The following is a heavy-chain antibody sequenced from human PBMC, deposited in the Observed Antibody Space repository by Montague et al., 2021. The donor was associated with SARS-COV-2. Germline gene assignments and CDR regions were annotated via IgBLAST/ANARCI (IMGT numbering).Heavy chain of an antibody. Sequence: SETLSLTCAVYGGSFSGSYWRWIRQPPGKGLAWIGEINHSGSTNYNPSLKSRVTISMDTSKNQFSLKLSSVTAADTAVYYCARGVRQLGVRYYYYYIDVWDKGTTVTVSS. D-gene: IGHD6-6*01. CDR3: ARGVRQLGVRYYYYYIDV. J-gene: IGHJ6*03. CDR1: GGSFSGSY. CDR2: INHSGST. V-gene: IGHV4-34*01.